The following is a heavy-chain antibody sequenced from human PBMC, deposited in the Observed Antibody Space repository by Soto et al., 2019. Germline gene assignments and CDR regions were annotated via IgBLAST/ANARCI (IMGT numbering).Heavy chain of an antibody. Sequence: EVQLVESGGGLVQPGRSLRLSCAASGFTFDDYAMHWVRQAPGKGLEWVSGISWNSGSIGYADSVKGRFTISRDNAKNSLYLQMNSLRAEDTALYYCAKDTPFSFWGHGTLVTVSS. CDR1: GFTFDDYA. J-gene: IGHJ4*01. CDR3: AKDTPFSF. CDR2: ISWNSGSI. V-gene: IGHV3-9*01.